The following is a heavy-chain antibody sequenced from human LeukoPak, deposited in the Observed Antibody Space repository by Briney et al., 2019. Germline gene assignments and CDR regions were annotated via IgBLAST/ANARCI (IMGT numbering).Heavy chain of an antibody. J-gene: IGHJ6*02. D-gene: IGHD3-9*01. V-gene: IGHV4-34*01. CDR3: ARGHRLRYFDWLYSQSLTHLYYGMDV. CDR1: GGSFSGYY. CDR2: INHSGST. Sequence: SETLSLTCAVYGGSFSGYYWSWIRQPPGKGLEWIGEINHSGSTNYNPSLKSRVTISVDTSKNQFSLKLSSVTAADTAVYYCARGHRLRYFDWLYSQSLTHLYYGMDVWGQGTTVTVSS.